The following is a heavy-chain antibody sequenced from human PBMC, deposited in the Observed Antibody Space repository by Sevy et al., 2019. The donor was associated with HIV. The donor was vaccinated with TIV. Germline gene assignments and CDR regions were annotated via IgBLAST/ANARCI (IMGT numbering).Heavy chain of an antibody. CDR3: AGDVGCSSYWYFDL. V-gene: IGHV3-48*02. J-gene: IGHJ2*01. CDR2: IGTDSDAI. CDR1: GFTFRNSS. D-gene: IGHD2-15*01. Sequence: GGSLRLSCAASGFTFRNSSFNWFRQAPGKGLEWISHIGTDSDAIYYADSVRDRFTISRDNARNSLDLQLSRLTDEDSAVYYCAGDVGCSSYWYFDLWGRCSLVTVSS.